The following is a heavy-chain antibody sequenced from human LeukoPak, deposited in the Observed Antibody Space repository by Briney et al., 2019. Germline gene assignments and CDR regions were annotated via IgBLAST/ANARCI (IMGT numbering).Heavy chain of an antibody. CDR1: GGSISSYY. J-gene: IGHJ4*02. V-gene: IGHV4-59*13. D-gene: IGHD6-19*01. CDR2: LYYSGST. CDR3: ARSNSSGWYGGTGYFDY. Sequence: SETLSLTCTVSGGSISSYYWSWIRQPPGRGLEGFGYLYYSGSTNYNPSLKSRVTISVDTSKNQFSLKLSSVTAADTAVYYCARSNSSGWYGGTGYFDYWGQGTLVTVSS.